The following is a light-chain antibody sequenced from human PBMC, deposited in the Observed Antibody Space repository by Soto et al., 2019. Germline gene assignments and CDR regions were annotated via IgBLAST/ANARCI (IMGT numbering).Light chain of an antibody. CDR2: SNN. CDR3: EAWDDSLNGVL. CDR1: SSNIGIKT. V-gene: IGLV1-44*01. Sequence: QSVLTQPPSASGTPGQRVTISCAGSSSNIGIKTVNWYQQLPGTAPKLLIYSNNQRPSGVPDRISGSKSGTSASLAISGLQSEDEADYYCEAWDDSLNGVLFGGGTKLTVL. J-gene: IGLJ3*02.